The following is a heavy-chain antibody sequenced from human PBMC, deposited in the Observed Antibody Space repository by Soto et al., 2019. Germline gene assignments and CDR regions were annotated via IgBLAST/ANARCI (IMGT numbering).Heavy chain of an antibody. CDR1: GYTFTSYD. J-gene: IGHJ3*02. Sequence: ASGKVSCKASGYTFTSYDINWVRQATGQGLEWMGWMNPNSGNTGYAQKFQGRVTMTRNTSISTAYMELSSLRSEDTAVYYCARDLPDYGDYPTWVDAFDIWGQGTMVTV. D-gene: IGHD4-17*01. CDR3: ARDLPDYGDYPTWVDAFDI. V-gene: IGHV1-8*01. CDR2: MNPNSGNT.